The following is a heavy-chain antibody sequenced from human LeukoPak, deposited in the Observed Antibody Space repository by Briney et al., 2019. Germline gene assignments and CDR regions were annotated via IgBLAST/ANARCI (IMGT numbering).Heavy chain of an antibody. CDR2: IIPIFGTA. Sequence: SVKVSCKASGGTFSSYAISWMRQAPGQGLEWMGGIIPIFGTANYAQKFQGRVTITADKSTSTAYMEMSSLRSEDTAMYYCARIPFSGYEYRGFAYWGQGTLVTVSS. J-gene: IGHJ4*02. D-gene: IGHD5-12*01. V-gene: IGHV1-69*06. CDR3: ARIPFSGYEYRGFAY. CDR1: GGTFSSYA.